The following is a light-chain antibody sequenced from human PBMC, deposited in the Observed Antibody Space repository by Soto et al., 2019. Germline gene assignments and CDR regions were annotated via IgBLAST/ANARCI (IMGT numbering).Light chain of an antibody. CDR2: EVS. J-gene: IGLJ2*01. CDR1: SSDIGGYIY. V-gene: IGLV2-14*01. CDR3: SSYSSANTVI. Sequence: QSALTQPASVSASPGQSITISCTGTSSDIGGYIYVSWYQHHPGKAPRLMIYEVSSRPSGVSNRFSGSKSGNTASLTISGLQAEDEAQYYCSSYSSANTVIFGGGTKPPS.